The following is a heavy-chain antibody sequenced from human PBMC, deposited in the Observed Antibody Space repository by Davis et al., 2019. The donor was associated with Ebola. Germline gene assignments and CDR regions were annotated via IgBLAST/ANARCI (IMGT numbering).Heavy chain of an antibody. CDR1: GFTFSSYW. D-gene: IGHD3-22*01. Sequence: PGGSLRLSCAASGFTFSSYWMSWVRQAPGKGLEWVANIKQDGSEKYYVDSVKGRFTISRDNAKNSLYLQMNSLRPEDTAVYYCAKDQHYYDSSGYYSDAFDIWGQGTMVTVSS. CDR2: IKQDGSEK. CDR3: AKDQHYYDSSGYYSDAFDI. V-gene: IGHV3-7*01. J-gene: IGHJ3*02.